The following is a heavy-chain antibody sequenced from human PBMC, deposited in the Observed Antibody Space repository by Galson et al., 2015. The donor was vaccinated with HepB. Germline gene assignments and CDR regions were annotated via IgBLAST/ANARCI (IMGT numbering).Heavy chain of an antibody. V-gene: IGHV4-34*01. Sequence: ETLSLTCAVYGGSFSGYYWSWIRQPPGKGLEWIGEINHSGSTNYNPSLKSRVTISVDTSKNQFSLKLSSVTAADTAVYYCARGESSSWYYFDYWGQGTLVTVSS. J-gene: IGHJ4*02. CDR2: INHSGST. D-gene: IGHD6-13*01. CDR3: ARGESSSWYYFDY. CDR1: GGSFSGYY.